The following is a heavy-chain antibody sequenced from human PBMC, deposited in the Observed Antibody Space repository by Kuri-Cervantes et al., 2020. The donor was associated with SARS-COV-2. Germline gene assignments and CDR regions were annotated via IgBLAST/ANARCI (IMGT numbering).Heavy chain of an antibody. CDR3: AREGLAVAGTVDY. CDR2: ISSSSSYT. J-gene: IGHJ4*02. Sequence: GGSLRLSCAASGFTFSDYYMSWIRQAPGKGLEWVSYISSSSSYTNYADSVKGRFTISRDNAKNSLYLQMNSLRADDTAVYYCAREGLAVAGTVDYWGQGTLVTVSS. D-gene: IGHD6-19*01. CDR1: GFTFSDYY. V-gene: IGHV3-11*05.